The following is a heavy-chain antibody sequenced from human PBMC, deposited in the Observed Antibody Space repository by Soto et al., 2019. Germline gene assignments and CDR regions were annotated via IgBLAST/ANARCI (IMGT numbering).Heavy chain of an antibody. D-gene: IGHD3-3*01. CDR2: IKSKTDGGTT. J-gene: IGHJ6*02. CDR3: TTDSSVLRFLEWFQYGMDV. V-gene: IGHV3-15*07. Sequence: GGSLRLSCAASGFTFSNAWMNWVRQAPGKGLEWVGRIKSKTDGGTTDYAAPVKGRFTISRDDSKNTLYLQMNSLKTEDTAVYYCTTDSSVLRFLEWFQYGMDVWGQGTTVTVSS. CDR1: GFTFSNAW.